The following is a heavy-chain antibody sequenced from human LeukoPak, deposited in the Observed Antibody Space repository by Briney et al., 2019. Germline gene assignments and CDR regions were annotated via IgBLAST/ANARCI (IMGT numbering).Heavy chain of an antibody. CDR3: ARSLVVPAAIGSYYFDY. D-gene: IGHD2-2*01. CDR1: GYSISSGYY. V-gene: IGHV4-38-2*01. Sequence: SETLSLTCAVSGYSISSGYYWGWIRPPPGKGLEWIGSIYHSGSTYYNPSLKSRVTISVDTSKNQFSLKLSSVTAADTAVYYCARSLVVPAAIGSYYFDYWGQGTLVTVSS. J-gene: IGHJ4*02. CDR2: IYHSGST.